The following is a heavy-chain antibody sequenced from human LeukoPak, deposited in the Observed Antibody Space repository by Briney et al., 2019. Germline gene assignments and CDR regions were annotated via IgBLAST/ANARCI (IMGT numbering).Heavy chain of an antibody. CDR3: ARDSSTVTLSY. Sequence: GGSLRLSCAASGFSVSNSYMTWVRQAPGKGLEWLLVMYSGGSTYYTDSVKGRFTISRDNSKNTLYLQMNSLRAEDTAVYYCARDSSTVTLSYWGQGTLVTVSS. CDR2: MYSGGST. D-gene: IGHD4-17*01. V-gene: IGHV3-53*05. J-gene: IGHJ4*02. CDR1: GFSVSNSY.